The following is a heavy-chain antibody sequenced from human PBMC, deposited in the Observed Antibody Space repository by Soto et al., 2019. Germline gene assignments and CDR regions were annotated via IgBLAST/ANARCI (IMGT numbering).Heavy chain of an antibody. D-gene: IGHD6-25*01. CDR3: GSGLTTEKVDF. V-gene: IGHV4-59*08. J-gene: IGHJ4*02. CDR2: IYYSGST. Sequence: SETLSLTCTVSGGSISNYYWSWIRQPPGKGLEWIGYIYYSGSTNYNPSLKSRVTISVDTSKNPFSLKLNSVTAADTAVYYCGSGLTTEKVDFWGQGTLVTVSS. CDR1: GGSISNYY.